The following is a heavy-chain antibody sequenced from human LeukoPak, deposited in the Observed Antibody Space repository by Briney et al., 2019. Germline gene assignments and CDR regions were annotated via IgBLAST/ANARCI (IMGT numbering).Heavy chain of an antibody. CDR2: IYSTGST. Sequence: PGGSLRLSCAASGFTVSSNYMSLVRQAPGKGLEWVSVIYSTGSTYYADSVKGRFTISRDNSKNTLYLQMNSLRAEDTAVYYCARDSEWISDYWGQGTLVTVSS. J-gene: IGHJ4*02. V-gene: IGHV3-66*01. D-gene: IGHD3-3*01. CDR3: ARDSEWISDY. CDR1: GFTVSSNY.